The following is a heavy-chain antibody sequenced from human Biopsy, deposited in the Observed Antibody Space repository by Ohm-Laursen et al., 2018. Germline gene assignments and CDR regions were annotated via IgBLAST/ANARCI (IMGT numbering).Heavy chain of an antibody. CDR1: GESFNGYY. CDR3: ARDNIPYCTSTSCDLFGMDV. D-gene: IGHD2-2*01. V-gene: IGHV4-34*01. J-gene: IGHJ6*02. Sequence: GTLSLTCAVYGESFNGYYWSWIRQTPGKGLEWIGEINHSGRTNYNPSLKSRVTISVDTSRNQFSLKLASVTAADTAVYYCARDNIPYCTSTSCDLFGMDVWSQGTTVTVSS. CDR2: INHSGRT.